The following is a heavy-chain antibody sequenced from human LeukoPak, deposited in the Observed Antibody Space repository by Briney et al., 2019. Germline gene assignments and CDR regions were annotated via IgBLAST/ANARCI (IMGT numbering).Heavy chain of an antibody. CDR1: GYTFTSYY. V-gene: IGHV1-46*01. D-gene: IGHD5-12*01. J-gene: IGHJ6*02. CDR3: AREGAYDGYYYYGMDV. CDR2: INPSGGST. Sequence: GASVKVSCKASGYTFTSYYMHWVRQAPGQGLEWMGIINPSGGSTSYAQKFQGRVTMTRDTSTSTVYMELSSLRSEDTAVYYCAREGAYDGYYYYGMDVWGQGTTVTVSS.